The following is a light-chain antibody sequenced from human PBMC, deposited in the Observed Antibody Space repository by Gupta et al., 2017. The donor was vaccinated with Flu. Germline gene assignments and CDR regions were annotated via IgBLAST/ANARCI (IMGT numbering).Light chain of an antibody. J-gene: IGKJ2*02. V-gene: IGKV3-20*01. CDR2: GAS. CDR3: QQWSSSRCT. CDR1: QSIISSY. Sequence: ERATLSCRTRQSIISSYLAWYQQKPGLAPRLLIYGASSRATGIPDRFTGSGSGTDFALTNTRLEPEDSAVYYWQQWSSSRCTFGQGTRVE.